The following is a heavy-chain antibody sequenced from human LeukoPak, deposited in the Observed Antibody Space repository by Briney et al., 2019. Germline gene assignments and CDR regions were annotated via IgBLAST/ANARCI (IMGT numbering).Heavy chain of an antibody. D-gene: IGHD3-22*01. CDR2: IYHSGST. Sequence: PSETLSLTCTVSGGSISSSSYYWSWIRQPPGKGLEWIGYIYHSGSTYYNPSLKSRVTISVDRSKNQFSLKLSSVTAADMAVYYCARVDSSGYYAFDIWGQGTMVTVSS. V-gene: IGHV4-30-2*01. CDR1: GGSISSSSYY. CDR3: ARVDSSGYYAFDI. J-gene: IGHJ3*02.